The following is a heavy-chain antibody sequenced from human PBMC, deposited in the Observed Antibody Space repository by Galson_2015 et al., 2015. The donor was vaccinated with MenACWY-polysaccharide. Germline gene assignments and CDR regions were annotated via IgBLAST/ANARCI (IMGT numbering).Heavy chain of an antibody. D-gene: IGHD2-2*01. CDR2: ISYDGSNK. V-gene: IGHV3-30-3*01. J-gene: IGHJ6*02. CDR3: ARSYCSRTSCDGMDV. Sequence: SLRLSCAASGFTFSSYAIHWVRQAPGKGLEWVAVISYDGSNKYYADSVKGRSTISRDNSKNTLYLQMNSLRVEDTAVYYCARSYCSRTSCDGMDVWGQGTTVTGSS. CDR1: GFTFSSYA.